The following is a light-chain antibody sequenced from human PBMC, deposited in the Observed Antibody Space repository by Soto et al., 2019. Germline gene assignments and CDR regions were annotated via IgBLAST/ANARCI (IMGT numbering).Light chain of an antibody. V-gene: IGLV2-14*01. CDR3: SSYTSSNTLEV. J-gene: IGLJ1*01. Sequence: QSVLIQPASVSGSPGQSITISCTGTSRDVGGSNYVSWYQRHPHRAPKLLIYEVSYQPSGVSSRFSGSKSGNTASLTISGLQAEDEADYYCSSYTSSNTLEVFGVGTKVTVL. CDR1: SRDVGGSNY. CDR2: EVS.